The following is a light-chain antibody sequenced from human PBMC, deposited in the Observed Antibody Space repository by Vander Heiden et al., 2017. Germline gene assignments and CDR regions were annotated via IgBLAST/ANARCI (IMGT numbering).Light chain of an antibody. CDR1: QSVGGSY. CDR2: GAS. CDR3: HQNGSLPVT. Sequence: EIVLTQSPGTLSLSPGYRVTLSCRASQSVGGSYLGWYQQKRGQAPRLLISGASRRAIGIPGRFSGSGSGTDFTLTISRLEPEDFAVYYCHQNGSLPVTFGGGTKVDIK. V-gene: IGKV3-20*01. J-gene: IGKJ4*01.